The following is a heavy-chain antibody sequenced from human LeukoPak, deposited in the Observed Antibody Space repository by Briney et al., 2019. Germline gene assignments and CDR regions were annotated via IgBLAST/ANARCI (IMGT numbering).Heavy chain of an antibody. V-gene: IGHV1-18*01. D-gene: IGHD5-12*01. J-gene: IGHJ4*02. Sequence: ASVKVSCKASGYTFTSYGISWVRQAPGQGLEWMGWISAYNGNTNYAQKLQGRVTMTTDTSTSTAYMELRSLRSDDTAVYYCARGGSSLVASGTRVDYWGQGTLVTVSS. CDR1: GYTFTSYG. CDR3: ARGGSSLVASGTRVDY. CDR2: ISAYNGNT.